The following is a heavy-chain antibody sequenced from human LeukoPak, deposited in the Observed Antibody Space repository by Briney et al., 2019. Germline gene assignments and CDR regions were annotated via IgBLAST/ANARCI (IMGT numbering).Heavy chain of an antibody. CDR2: ISYDGSNK. J-gene: IGHJ3*02. V-gene: IGHV3-30*03. Sequence: GGSLRLSCAASGFTFSSYSMNWVRQAPGKGLEWVAVISYDGSNKYYADSVKGRFTISRDNSKNTLYLQMNSLRAEDTAVYYCARDRMKRSSPDAFDIWGQGTMVTVSS. D-gene: IGHD6-13*01. CDR3: ARDRMKRSSPDAFDI. CDR1: GFTFSSYS.